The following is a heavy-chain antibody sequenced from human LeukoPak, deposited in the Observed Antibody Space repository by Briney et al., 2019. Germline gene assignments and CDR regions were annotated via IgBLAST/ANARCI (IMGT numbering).Heavy chain of an antibody. J-gene: IGHJ4*02. CDR3: ARICGDSGRDY. V-gene: IGHV3-74*01. CDR2: ISDGGSST. CDR1: GFTLSSYW. Sequence: PGGSLRLSCAASGFTLSSYWMHWVRQAPGKGVVWVSRISDGGSSTTYANSLKGRFTIPIDNAKNTVSLQMNSLAVEDRAVYYCARICGDSGRDYWGQGTLVTV. D-gene: IGHD5-12*01.